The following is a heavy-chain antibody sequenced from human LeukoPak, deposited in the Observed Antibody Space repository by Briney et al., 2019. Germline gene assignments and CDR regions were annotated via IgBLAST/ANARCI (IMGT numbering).Heavy chain of an antibody. V-gene: IGHV1-2*02. D-gene: IGHD6-19*01. Sequence: ASVKVSCKASGYTFTGYCMHWVRQAPGQGLEWMGWINPNSGGTNYAQKFQGRVTMTRDTSISTAYMELSSLRSDDTAVYYCARDRSSGRDHDYWGQGTLVTVYS. CDR2: INPNSGGT. CDR1: GYTFTGYC. J-gene: IGHJ4*02. CDR3: ARDRSSGRDHDY.